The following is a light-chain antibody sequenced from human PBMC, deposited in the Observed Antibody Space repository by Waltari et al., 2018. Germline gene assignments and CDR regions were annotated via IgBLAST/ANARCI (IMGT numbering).Light chain of an antibody. CDR3: HSYDRSLDGVV. J-gene: IGLJ2*01. Sequence: QSVLTQPPSVSGAPGQTVTTSCPGSSPNIGADSGVHWYQQLPGTAPKLLIDKGAKRPSGVPDRFSGSRSGTSASLAITGLQAEDEADYFCHSYDRSLDGVVFGGGTKLTVL. V-gene: IGLV1-40*01. CDR1: SPNIGADSG. CDR2: KGA.